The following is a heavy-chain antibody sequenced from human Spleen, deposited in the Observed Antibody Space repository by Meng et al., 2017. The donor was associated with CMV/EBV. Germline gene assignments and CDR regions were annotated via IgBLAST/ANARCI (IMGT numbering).Heavy chain of an antibody. Sequence: SLKISCTASGVTFSTYAMSWVRQAPGKGLEWVSGISWNSGSIGYADSVKGRFTISRDNAKNSLYLQMNSLRAEDMALYYCAKDRGKQHRGPFDYWGQGTLVTVSS. V-gene: IGHV3-9*03. CDR2: ISWNSGSI. D-gene: IGHD6-13*01. J-gene: IGHJ4*02. CDR1: GVTFSTYA. CDR3: AKDRGKQHRGPFDY.